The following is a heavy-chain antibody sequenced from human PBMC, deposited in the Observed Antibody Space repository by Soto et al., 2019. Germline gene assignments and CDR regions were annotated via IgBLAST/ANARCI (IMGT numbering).Heavy chain of an antibody. D-gene: IGHD5-18*01. J-gene: IGHJ4*02. Sequence: PGGSLRLSCVASGITFNNYWMTWVRQSPRKGLEWIGEISHSGNTNHNPSLKSRVTISIDKSKNQFSLKLTSVTAADTAVYYCASHRGNTYGPYDYWGQGTLVTVSS. V-gene: IGHV4-4*02. CDR1: GITFNNYW. CDR2: ISHSGNT. CDR3: ASHRGNTYGPYDY.